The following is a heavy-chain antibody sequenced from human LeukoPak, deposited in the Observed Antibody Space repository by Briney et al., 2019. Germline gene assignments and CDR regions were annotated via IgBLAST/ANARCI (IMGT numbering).Heavy chain of an antibody. Sequence: GESLKISCKGSGYSFTTYWIGWARQMPGKGLEWMGIIYPGDSDTRYSPSFQGQVTISVDKSISTAYLQWSSLKASDTAMYYCARPSTSWYFDYWGQGTLVTVSS. CDR2: IYPGDSDT. V-gene: IGHV5-51*01. J-gene: IGHJ4*02. CDR1: GYSFTTYW. D-gene: IGHD2-2*01. CDR3: ARPSTSWYFDY.